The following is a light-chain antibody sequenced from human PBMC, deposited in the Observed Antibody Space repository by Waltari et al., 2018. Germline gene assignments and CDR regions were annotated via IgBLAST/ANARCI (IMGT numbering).Light chain of an antibody. Sequence: SYVVTQSPSVSVAPGETARITCGVDNIGSKRGHWCQHRPGKAPVLVISYDSDRPSGIPERFSGSNSGNTATLTISWVEAEDEADYYCLVWHSTIDHQGVFGGGTKLTVL. CDR1: NIGSKR. J-gene: IGLJ2*01. V-gene: IGLV3-21*04. CDR3: LVWHSTIDHQGV. CDR2: YDS.